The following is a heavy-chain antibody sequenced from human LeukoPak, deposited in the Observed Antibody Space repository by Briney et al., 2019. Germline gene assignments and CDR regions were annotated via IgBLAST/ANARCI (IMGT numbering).Heavy chain of an antibody. Sequence: SGTLSLTCAVSGGSFSSSNWWSWIRPPPGKGLEWIGEIYHSGSTNYNPSLKSRVTISVDKSKNQFSLKLSSVTAADTAVYYCARAPIVVELNAFDIRGQGTMVTVSS. V-gene: IGHV4-4*02. CDR3: ARAPIVVELNAFDI. J-gene: IGHJ3*02. CDR2: IYHSGST. CDR1: GGSFSSSNW. D-gene: IGHD2-21*01.